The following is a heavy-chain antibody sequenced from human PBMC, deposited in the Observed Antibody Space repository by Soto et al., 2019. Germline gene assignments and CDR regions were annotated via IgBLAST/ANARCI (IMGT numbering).Heavy chain of an antibody. J-gene: IGHJ4*02. CDR1: GYTFINYG. D-gene: IGHD2-15*01. V-gene: IGHV1-18*01. CDR2: ISAYNGNT. Sequence: QVQLVQSGAEVKKPGASVKVSCKASGYTFINYGLSWVRQAPGQGLEWMGWISAYNGNTNYAQKFQGRVTMTTDTSTSTAYMELRSLRYDDTAVYYCARCAYCSGDSCHSRISDYWGQGTLVGVSS. CDR3: ARCAYCSGDSCHSRISDY.